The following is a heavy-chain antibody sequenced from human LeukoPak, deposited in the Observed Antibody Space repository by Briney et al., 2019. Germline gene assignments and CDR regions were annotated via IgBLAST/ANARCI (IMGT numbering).Heavy chain of an antibody. Sequence: GGSLRLSCAASGFTFDDYGMSWVRQAPGKGLERVSGINWNGGSTGYADSVKGRFTISRDNAKNSLYLQMNSLRAEDTALYYCARVEGDYYDSSGPYYFDYWGQGTLVTVSS. CDR2: INWNGGST. J-gene: IGHJ4*02. V-gene: IGHV3-20*04. CDR1: GFTFDDYG. D-gene: IGHD3-22*01. CDR3: ARVEGDYYDSSGPYYFDY.